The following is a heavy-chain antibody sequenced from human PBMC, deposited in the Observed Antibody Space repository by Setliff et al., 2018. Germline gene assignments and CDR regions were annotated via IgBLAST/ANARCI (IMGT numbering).Heavy chain of an antibody. CDR1: GLSVSSGYY. CDR2: LYHGGSS. D-gene: IGHD2-15*01. J-gene: IGHJ3*02. CDR3: ARLPGYCNGGNCYGYYTFDI. V-gene: IGHV4-38-2*01. Sequence: SETLSLTCAVSGLSVSSGYYWGWIRQPPGKGLEWIGCLYHGGSSYYSPSLKSRVIVSVDTSKNQFSLKLSSVTAADTAVYYCARLPGYCNGGNCYGYYTFDIWGQGTMVTVSS.